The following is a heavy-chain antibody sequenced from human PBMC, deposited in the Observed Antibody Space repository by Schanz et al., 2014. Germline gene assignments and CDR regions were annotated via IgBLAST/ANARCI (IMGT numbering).Heavy chain of an antibody. J-gene: IGHJ6*02. D-gene: IGHD4-17*01. V-gene: IGHV4-39*07. CDR1: GASISGSSDY. Sequence: QLQLQESGPGLVKPSETLSLTCTVSGASISGSSDYWGWIRQPPGKGLEWIGNMYYSGSTYYNPSLKSRVSRSIDTSKNQFSLKLSSVTAADTAVYYCARDRGMTTSDYYYGMDVWGQGTLVTVSS. CDR3: ARDRGMTTSDYYYGMDV. CDR2: MYYSGST.